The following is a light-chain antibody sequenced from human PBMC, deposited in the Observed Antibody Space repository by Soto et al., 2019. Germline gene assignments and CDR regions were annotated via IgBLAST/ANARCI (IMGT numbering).Light chain of an antibody. CDR3: QQYDNTPIT. J-gene: IGKJ5*01. CDR2: DAS. V-gene: IGKV1-5*01. CDR1: QNIRNL. Sequence: DIQLTQSPSTLSEAVGDSVTITCQASQNIRNLLAWYQQKPGKAPKPLIYDASTLKTRVPSSFSGSGSGTDFTLIISRLEPEEFAVYYCQQYDNTPITVGQGKRREIK.